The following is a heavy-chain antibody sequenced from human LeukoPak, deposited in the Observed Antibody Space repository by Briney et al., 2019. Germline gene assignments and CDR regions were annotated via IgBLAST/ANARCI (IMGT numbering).Heavy chain of an antibody. CDR1: GGSISSGSYY. Sequence: PSQTLSLTCTVSGGSISSGSYYWSWIRQPAGKGLEWIGRIYTSGSTNYNPSLKSRVTISVDTSKNQFSLKLSSVTAADTAVYYCARDPGGTSTHSDYWGQGTLVTVSS. D-gene: IGHD3-16*01. J-gene: IGHJ4*02. CDR2: IYTSGST. CDR3: ARDPGGTSTHSDY. V-gene: IGHV4-61*02.